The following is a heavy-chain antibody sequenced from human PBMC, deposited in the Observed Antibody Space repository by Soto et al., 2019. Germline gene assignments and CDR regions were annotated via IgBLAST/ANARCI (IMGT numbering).Heavy chain of an antibody. D-gene: IGHD3-22*01. Sequence: GGSLRLSCAASGFTFSSYWMHWVRQAPGKGLVWVSRIKSDGSGTSYADSVKGRLTISRDNAKNTLYLQMNSLRAEDTAVYYCARGDGDYYDGNGFLGRHWGKGTLVTVSS. CDR2: IKSDGSGT. CDR3: ARGDGDYYDGNGFLGRH. CDR1: GFTFSSYW. J-gene: IGHJ4*02. V-gene: IGHV3-74*01.